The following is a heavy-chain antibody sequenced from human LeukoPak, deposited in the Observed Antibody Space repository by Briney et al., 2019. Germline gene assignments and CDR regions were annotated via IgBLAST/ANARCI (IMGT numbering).Heavy chain of an antibody. D-gene: IGHD3-10*01. V-gene: IGHV4-31*03. CDR3: ARQGSGILRRGYGMDV. J-gene: IGHJ6*04. CDR1: GGSISSGGYY. Sequence: SQTLSLTCTVSGGSISSGGYYWSWIRQHPGKGLEWIGYIYYSGSTYYNPSLKSRVTISVDTSKNQFSLKLSSVTAADTAVYYCARQGSGILRRGYGMDVWGKGTTVTVSS. CDR2: IYYSGST.